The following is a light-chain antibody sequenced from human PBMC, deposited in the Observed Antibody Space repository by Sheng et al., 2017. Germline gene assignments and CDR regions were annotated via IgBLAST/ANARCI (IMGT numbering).Light chain of an antibody. CDR1: QSVSSNY. CDR3: QQYGRSPWT. Sequence: EIVLTQSPGTLSLSPGERATLSCRASQSVSSNYLAWYRQKPGQAPRLLIYGASSRPTGIPDRFSGSGSGTDFTLTISRLEPEDFAVYYCQQYGRSPWTFGQGTKVEIK. J-gene: IGKJ1*01. V-gene: IGKV3-20*01. CDR2: GAS.